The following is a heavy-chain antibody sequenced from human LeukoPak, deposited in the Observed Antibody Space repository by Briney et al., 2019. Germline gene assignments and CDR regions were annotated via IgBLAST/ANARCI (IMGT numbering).Heavy chain of an antibody. D-gene: IGHD3-3*01. V-gene: IGHV1-69*05. CDR2: IIPIFGTA. J-gene: IGHJ4*02. Sequence: GSSVKVSCKASGGTFSSYAISWVRQAPGQGLEWMGGIIPIFGTANYAQKFQGRVTMTRNTSISTAYMELSSLRSEDTAVYYCARGKYVLRFLEWLSADCYFDYWGQGTLVTVSS. CDR1: GGTFSSYA. CDR3: ARGKYVLRFLEWLSADCYFDY.